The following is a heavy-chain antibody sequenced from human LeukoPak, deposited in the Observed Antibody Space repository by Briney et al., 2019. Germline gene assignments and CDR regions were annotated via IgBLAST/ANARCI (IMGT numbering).Heavy chain of an antibody. CDR2: LYSGGTT. J-gene: IGHJ4*02. V-gene: IGHV3-66*01. Sequence: GGSLRLSCAASGLSVSIKYMSWVRQAPGKGLDWVSVLYSGGTTYYADSVKGRFTISRDNSKNTLYLQMNSLRAEDTAVYYCAREDRYGSGFDYWGQGTLVTVSS. CDR3: AREDRYGSGFDY. CDR1: GLSVSIKY. D-gene: IGHD5-24*01.